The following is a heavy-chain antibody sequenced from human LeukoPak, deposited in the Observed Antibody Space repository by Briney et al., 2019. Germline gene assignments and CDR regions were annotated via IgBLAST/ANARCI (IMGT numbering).Heavy chain of an antibody. V-gene: IGHV1-46*01. Sequence: ASVKVSCKASGYTFTSYYMHWVRQAPGQGLEWMGIINPSGGSTSYAQKFQGRVTMTRDMSTSTVYMELSSLRSEDTAVYYCARDLFWYYDILTGYYTDYYYGMDVWGQGTTVTVSS. CDR3: ARDLFWYYDILTGYYTDYYYGMDV. J-gene: IGHJ6*02. CDR1: GYTFTSYY. CDR2: INPSGGST. D-gene: IGHD3-9*01.